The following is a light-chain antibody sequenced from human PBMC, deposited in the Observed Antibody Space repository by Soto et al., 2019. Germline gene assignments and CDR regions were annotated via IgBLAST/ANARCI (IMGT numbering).Light chain of an antibody. Sequence: DIQLTQSXSTLSASVRDRISINSRGRQRIMSWLAVXQQEXGXPPXXXXYDASSLETGGPSRFSCRGSGTEFTPTISRLEPEDFAVYYCQQYSSSPLTFGQGTKVDI. V-gene: IGKV1-5*01. CDR2: DAS. CDR3: QQYSSSPLT. CDR1: QRIMSW. J-gene: IGKJ1*01.